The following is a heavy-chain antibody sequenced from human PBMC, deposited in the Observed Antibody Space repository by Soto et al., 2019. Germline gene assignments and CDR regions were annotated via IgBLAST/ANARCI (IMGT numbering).Heavy chain of an antibody. V-gene: IGHV3-23*01. Sequence: GGSLRLSCAASGFTFSTYAMTWVRQAPGKGLEWVSSIGSGGVGTFYADSVRGRFTISRDNSMNALYLQMNSLRAEDTAVYYCTTDSYFTLKLVRFDYWGLGTLVTVSS. J-gene: IGHJ4*01. CDR3: TTDSYFTLKLVRFDY. D-gene: IGHD3-22*01. CDR1: GFTFSTYA. CDR2: IGSGGVGT.